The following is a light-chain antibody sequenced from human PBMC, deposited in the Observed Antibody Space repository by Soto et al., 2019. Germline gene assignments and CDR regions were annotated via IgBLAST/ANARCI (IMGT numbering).Light chain of an antibody. V-gene: IGKV3-15*01. J-gene: IGKJ1*01. Sequence: EIVMTQSPATLSVSPGERVTLSCMASQSVSNSLAWYQQKPGQAPRLLIYGASTRAIGIPARFSGSGSETEFTLTISSLQSEDFAVYYCQQYNNWWTFGQGTKVEIK. CDR1: QSVSNS. CDR2: GAS. CDR3: QQYNNWWT.